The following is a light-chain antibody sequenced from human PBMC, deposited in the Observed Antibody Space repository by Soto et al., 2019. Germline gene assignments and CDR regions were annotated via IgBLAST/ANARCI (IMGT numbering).Light chain of an antibody. Sequence: EIVLTQSPATLSVSPGERATLSCRASQSVSSCFAWFQQKAGQTPRLLIYATSTRATGIPPRFSGRGSGTDCALTISGLEPEDSAVYYCQQCATSLWTFGQGTKVDIK. CDR2: ATS. CDR3: QQCATSLWT. CDR1: QSVSSC. J-gene: IGKJ1*01. V-gene: IGKV3-11*01.